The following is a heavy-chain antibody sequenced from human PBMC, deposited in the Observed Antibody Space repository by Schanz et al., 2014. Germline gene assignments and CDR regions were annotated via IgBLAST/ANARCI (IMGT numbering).Heavy chain of an antibody. V-gene: IGHV3-21*05. CDR2: ISSGSSYA. Sequence: EVQLVESGGGLVQPGGSLRLSCAASGFTISSYSMNWVRQAPGKGLEWVSDISSGSSYANYADSVKGRFTISRDNAKNTLYLQMNSLRAEDTAVYYCARPRFDYGEVDYWGQGTLVTVSS. CDR1: GFTISSYS. CDR3: ARPRFDYGEVDY. D-gene: IGHD4-17*01. J-gene: IGHJ4*02.